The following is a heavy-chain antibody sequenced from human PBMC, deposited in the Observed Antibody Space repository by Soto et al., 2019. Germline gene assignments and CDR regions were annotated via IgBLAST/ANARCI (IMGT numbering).Heavy chain of an antibody. V-gene: IGHV3-23*01. D-gene: IGHD2-2*01. CDR3: ARGEVGVVVVVPAAPMDV. CDR1: GFTFSSYA. Sequence: GGSLRLSCAASGFTFSSYAMSWVRQAPGKGLEWVSAISGSGGSTYYADSVKGRFTISRDNSKNTLYLQMNSLRAEDTAVYYCARGEVGVVVVVPAAPMDVWGKGTTVTVSS. CDR2: ISGSGGST. J-gene: IGHJ6*03.